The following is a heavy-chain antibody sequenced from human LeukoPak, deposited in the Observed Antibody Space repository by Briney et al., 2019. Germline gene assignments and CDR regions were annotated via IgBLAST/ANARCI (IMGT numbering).Heavy chain of an antibody. CDR1: GYTFTSYD. V-gene: IGHV1-8*01. J-gene: IGHJ4*02. CDR2: MDPKSGNI. CDR3: ARFALPIVGATPDY. Sequence: ASVKVSCKASGYTFTSYDINWVRQATGQGLEWMGWMDPKSGNIGYAQKFQGRVTMTRSSSVSTAYMELSSLRSEDTAVYYCARFALPIVGATPDYWGQGTLVTVSS. D-gene: IGHD1-26*01.